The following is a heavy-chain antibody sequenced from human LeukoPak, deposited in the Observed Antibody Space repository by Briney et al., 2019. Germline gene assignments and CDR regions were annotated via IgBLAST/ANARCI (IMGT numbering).Heavy chain of an antibody. CDR2: MNPNSGNT. CDR1: VYTFTSYV. Sequence: GASVNVSCKASVYTFTSYVINSVRQATGQGLEWVGWMNPNSGNTDYAQKFYGRVTITRNTSISTAYIDLSSVRSEDTAVYYCAGWSAVAGCDYWGQGTLVTVSS. V-gene: IGHV1-8*01. J-gene: IGHJ4*02. D-gene: IGHD6-19*01. CDR3: AGWSAVAGCDY.